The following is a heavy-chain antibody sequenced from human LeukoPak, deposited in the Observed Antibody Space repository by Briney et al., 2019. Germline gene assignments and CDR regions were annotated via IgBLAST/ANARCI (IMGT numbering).Heavy chain of an antibody. Sequence: ASVKVSCKASGYTFTSYYMHWVRQAPGQGLEWMGIINPSGGSTSYAQKFQGRVTMTRDTSTSTVYMELSSLRSEDTAVYYCARDGYYYDSSGYYRPYYHFDYWGQGTLVTVSS. D-gene: IGHD3-22*01. J-gene: IGHJ4*02. V-gene: IGHV1-46*01. CDR1: GYTFTSYY. CDR2: INPSGGST. CDR3: ARDGYYYDSSGYYRPYYHFDY.